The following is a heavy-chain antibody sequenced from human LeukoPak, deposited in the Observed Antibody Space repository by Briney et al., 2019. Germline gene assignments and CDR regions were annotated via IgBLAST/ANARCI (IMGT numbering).Heavy chain of an antibody. Sequence: PGGSLRLSCEVSGFTVTTTYMTWVRLAPGKGLEWVSVIYSAGSTYYADSVKGRFTISRHNSKNTLYLQMNTLTPDDTAVYYCARAHSNTWYASYFYRLDVWGQGTTVTVSS. CDR3: ARAHSNTWYASYFYRLDV. V-gene: IGHV3-53*04. D-gene: IGHD6-13*01. CDR2: IYSAGST. J-gene: IGHJ6*02. CDR1: GFTVTTTY.